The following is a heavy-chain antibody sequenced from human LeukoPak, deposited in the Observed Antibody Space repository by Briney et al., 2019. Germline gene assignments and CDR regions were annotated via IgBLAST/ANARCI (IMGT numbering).Heavy chain of an antibody. J-gene: IGHJ6*02. V-gene: IGHV3-74*01. CDR3: ARGLVVPAAMRGYYYYGMDV. CDR2: INSDGSST. CDR1: GFTFSSYW. Sequence: GGSLRLSCAASGFTFSSYWMHWVRQAPGKGLVWVSRINSDGSSTNYADSVKGRFTISRDNAKNTLYLQMNSLRAEDMAVYYCARGLVVPAAMRGYYYYGMDVWGQGTTVTVSS. D-gene: IGHD2-2*01.